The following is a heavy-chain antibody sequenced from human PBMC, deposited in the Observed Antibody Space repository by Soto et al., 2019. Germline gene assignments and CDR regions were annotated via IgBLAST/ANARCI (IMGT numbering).Heavy chain of an antibody. J-gene: IGHJ4*02. CDR2: IKSKTDGGTS. D-gene: IGHD3-16*01. Sequence: EVQLVESGGGLVKPGGSLRLSCAASGFTFGHVWFSWVRQAPGKGLEWVGRIKSKTDGGTSDYAAPVKGRFTISRDDSKNTLYLQMNSLKAEDTAVYYCATGSSLGAPRWGQGTLVTVSS. CDR3: ATGSSLGAPR. V-gene: IGHV3-15*01. CDR1: GFTFGHVW.